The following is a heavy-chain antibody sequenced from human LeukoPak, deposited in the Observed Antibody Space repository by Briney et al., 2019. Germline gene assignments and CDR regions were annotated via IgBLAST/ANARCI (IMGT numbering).Heavy chain of an antibody. CDR3: AKDKGSIDVFDI. CDR1: GFTFSSYS. Sequence: PGGSLRLSCAASGFTFSSYSMNWVRQAPGKGLEWVSYISSSSSTIYYADSVKGRFTISRDNSKNTLYLQMNSLRAEDTAVYYCAKDKGSIDVFDIWGQGTMVTVSS. V-gene: IGHV3-48*01. J-gene: IGHJ3*02. CDR2: ISSSSSTI. D-gene: IGHD2/OR15-2a*01.